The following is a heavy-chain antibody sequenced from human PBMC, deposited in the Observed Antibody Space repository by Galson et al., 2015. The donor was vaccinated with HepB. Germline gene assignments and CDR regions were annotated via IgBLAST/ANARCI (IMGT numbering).Heavy chain of an antibody. CDR1: GFTFSSYW. CDR2: IKQDGSEK. Sequence: SLRLSCAASGFTFSSYWMSWVRQAPGKGLEWVANIKQDGSEKYYVDSVKGRFTISRDNAKNSQYLQMNSLRAEDTAVYYCARDSSNYYDSSGSLDYWGQGTLVTVSS. V-gene: IGHV3-7*03. CDR3: ARDSSNYYDSSGSLDY. D-gene: IGHD3-22*01. J-gene: IGHJ4*02.